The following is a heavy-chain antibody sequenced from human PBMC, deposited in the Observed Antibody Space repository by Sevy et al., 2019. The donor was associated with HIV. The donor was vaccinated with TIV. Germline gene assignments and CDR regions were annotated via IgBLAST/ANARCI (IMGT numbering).Heavy chain of an antibody. CDR2: INPNSGGT. V-gene: IGHV1-2*06. CDR1: GYTFTGYY. Sequence: ASVKVSCKASGYTFTGYYMHWVRQAPGQGLEWMGRINPNSGGTNYAQKFQGRVTMTRATSISTAYMELSRLRSDDTAVYYCASSPGDVYKTYYYDSSGPNLNYWGQGTLVTVSS. J-gene: IGHJ4*02. CDR3: ASSPGDVYKTYYYDSSGPNLNY. D-gene: IGHD3-22*01.